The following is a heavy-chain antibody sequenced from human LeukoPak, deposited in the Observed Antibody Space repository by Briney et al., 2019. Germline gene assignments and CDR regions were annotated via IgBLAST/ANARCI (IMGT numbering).Heavy chain of an antibody. CDR1: GYTFTGYY. CDR2: INPNSGGT. Sequence: VASVKVSCKASGYTFTGYYMHWVRQAPGQGLEWMGWINPNSGGTNYAQKFQGRVTMTRDKSIRTAYMELSRLTSDDTAVYYCARDFVFDGDYSVYMDVWGKGTTVTISS. J-gene: IGHJ6*03. CDR3: ARDFVFDGDYSVYMDV. D-gene: IGHD4-17*01. V-gene: IGHV1-2*02.